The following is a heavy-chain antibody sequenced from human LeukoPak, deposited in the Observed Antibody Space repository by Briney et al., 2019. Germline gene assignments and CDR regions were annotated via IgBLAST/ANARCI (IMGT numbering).Heavy chain of an antibody. CDR3: AREGDSRWGELSP. CDR2: IWYDGSEQ. V-gene: IGHV3-33*01. J-gene: IGHJ1*01. Sequence: GRSLRLSCAASGFTFSTYAIHWVRQAPGKGLEWVAVIWYDGSEQYYADFVKGRFIIPRDNSKSTSDLQMNSLRAEDTAVYYCAREGDSRWGELSPWGQGTLVTVSA. CDR1: GFTFSTYA. D-gene: IGHD3-16*02.